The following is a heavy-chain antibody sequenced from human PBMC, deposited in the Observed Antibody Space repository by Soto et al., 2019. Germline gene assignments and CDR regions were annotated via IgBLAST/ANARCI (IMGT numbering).Heavy chain of an antibody. D-gene: IGHD5-18*01. CDR1: GGSISDAAYS. J-gene: IGHJ4*02. Sequence: SETLSLTCTVSGGSISDAAYSWSWIRQPPGKGLEWIGYIYPSGMPFYNPSLRSRVTISIDRSNDQFSLNLKSVTAADTAVYYCARERGGYGLFDSWGQGTLVTVSS. V-gene: IGHV4-30-2*01. CDR2: IYPSGMP. CDR3: ARERGGYGLFDS.